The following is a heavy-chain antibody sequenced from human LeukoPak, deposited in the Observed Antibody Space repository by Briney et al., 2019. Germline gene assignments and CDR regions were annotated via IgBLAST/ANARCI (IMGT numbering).Heavy chain of an antibody. D-gene: IGHD3-22*01. Sequence: ASVKVSCKASGYTFTNYALSWVRQAPGQGLEWMGWISAYNGNTNYAQKLQGRVTMTTDTSTSTAYMELRSLRSDDTAVYYCAVDSSGYYDYWGQGTLVTVSS. CDR3: AVDSSGYYDY. CDR1: GYTFTNYA. V-gene: IGHV1-18*01. CDR2: ISAYNGNT. J-gene: IGHJ4*02.